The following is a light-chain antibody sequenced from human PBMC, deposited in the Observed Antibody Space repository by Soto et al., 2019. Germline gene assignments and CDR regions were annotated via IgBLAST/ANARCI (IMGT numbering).Light chain of an antibody. V-gene: IGKV3-15*01. CDR3: QQYNNWPPSIT. CDR1: QKNKKN. CDR2: GAS. J-gene: IGKJ5*01. Sequence: EIVMTQSPVTLSVSPGERATLSCRASQKNKKNLAWYQQKPGQAPRLLIYGASTRATGISARFSGGGSGTEFTLSISSLQSEDFAVYYCQQYNNWPPSITFGQGTRLEIQ.